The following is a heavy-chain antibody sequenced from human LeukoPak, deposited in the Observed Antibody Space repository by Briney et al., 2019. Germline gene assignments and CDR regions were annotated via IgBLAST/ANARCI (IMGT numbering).Heavy chain of an antibody. CDR1: GFSFDDYA. D-gene: IGHD3-16*01. J-gene: IGHJ4*02. V-gene: IGHV3-9*01. CDR2: ISWNSGSI. Sequence: GGSLRLSCAASGFSFDDYAIHWVRQAPGKGLEWVSGISWNSGSIGYADSVKGRFIISRDNAKNSLYLQMNSLRVEDTALYYCVFSDGGYWGQETLVTVSS. CDR3: VFSDGGY.